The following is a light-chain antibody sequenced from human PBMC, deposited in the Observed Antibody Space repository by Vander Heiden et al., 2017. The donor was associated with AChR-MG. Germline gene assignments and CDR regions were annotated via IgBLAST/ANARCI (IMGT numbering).Light chain of an antibody. V-gene: IGLV3-1*01. CDR1: KLGDRY. CDR2: QDA. CDR3: QAWVSSSVV. Sequence: SYELTQPPSVSVSPGQPATITCPGDKLGDRYVCWSQPRPGQSPVPGNCQDANRPSGIPERFSGPNSGNTATLTVSGTQAMDEADYYCQAWVSSSVVFGGGTKLTVL. J-gene: IGLJ2*01.